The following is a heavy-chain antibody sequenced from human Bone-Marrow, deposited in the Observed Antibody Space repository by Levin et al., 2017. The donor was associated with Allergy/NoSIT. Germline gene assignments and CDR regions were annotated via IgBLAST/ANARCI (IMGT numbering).Heavy chain of an antibody. CDR1: GFTFDEYA. CDR3: AKAVDNCGGNCYLVQH. CDR2: ISRNSDTT. V-gene: IGHV3-9*01. Sequence: GGSLRLSCAASGFTFDEYAMHWVRQPPGRGLEWVSSISRNSDTTTYADSVRGRFTISRDNAKNSLYLQLNSLKTEDTALYFCAKAVDNCGGNCYLVQHWGQGTPVTVSS. D-gene: IGHD2-21*02. J-gene: IGHJ1*01.